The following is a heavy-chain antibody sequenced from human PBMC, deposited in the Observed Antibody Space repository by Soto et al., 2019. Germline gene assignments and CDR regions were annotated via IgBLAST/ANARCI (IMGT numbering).Heavy chain of an antibody. J-gene: IGHJ4*02. Sequence: QITLKESGPTLVKPTQTLTLTCTFSGFSLSTSGVGVGWIRQPPGKALEWLALIYWDDDKRYSPSLKSRLTIXKXTXTNQVVLTMTNMDPVDTATYYCAHVRYYDFWCLFDYWGQGTLVTVSS. D-gene: IGHD3-3*01. CDR3: AHVRYYDFWCLFDY. V-gene: IGHV2-5*02. CDR2: IYWDDDK. CDR1: GFSLSTSGVG.